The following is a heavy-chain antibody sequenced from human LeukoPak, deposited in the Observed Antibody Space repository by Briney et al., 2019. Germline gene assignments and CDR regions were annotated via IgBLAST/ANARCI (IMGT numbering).Heavy chain of an antibody. CDR2: INHSGST. V-gene: IGHV4-34*01. D-gene: IGHD5-18*01. J-gene: IGHJ5*02. Sequence: SETLSLTCAVYGGSFSGYYWSWIRQPPGKGLEWIGEINHSGSTNYNPSLKSRVTISVDTSKNQFSLKLSSVTAADTAVYYCARGANVDTAIHWFDPWGQGTLVTVSS. CDR3: ARGANVDTAIHWFDP. CDR1: GGSFSGYY.